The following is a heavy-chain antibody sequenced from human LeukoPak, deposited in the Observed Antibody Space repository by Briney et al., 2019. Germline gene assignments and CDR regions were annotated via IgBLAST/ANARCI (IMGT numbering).Heavy chain of an antibody. CDR3: TRDWRLVLAAPGGYYYYYYMDV. D-gene: IGHD6-6*01. CDR2: IGWNSGTL. J-gene: IGHJ6*03. CDR1: GFTFDDYA. Sequence: GGSLRLSCAASGFTFDDYAMHWVRQAPGKGLEWVSGIGWNSGTLGYADSVKGRFTISRDDSKSIAYLQMNSLKTEDTAVYYCTRDWRLVLAAPGGYYYYYYMDVWGKGTTVTVSS. V-gene: IGHV3-9*01.